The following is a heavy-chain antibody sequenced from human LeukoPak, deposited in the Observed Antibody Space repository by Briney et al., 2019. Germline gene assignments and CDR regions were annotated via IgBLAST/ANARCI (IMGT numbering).Heavy chain of an antibody. V-gene: IGHV4-61*02. J-gene: IGHJ5*02. Sequence: PSETLSLTCAVSGGSISSGGYSWNWIRQPPGKGLEWIGRIYTSGSTNYNPSLKSRVTMSVDTSKNQFSLKLSSVTAADTAVYYCARDRVVVPAAIIRGAYNWFDPWGQGTLVTVSS. CDR2: IYTSGST. D-gene: IGHD2-2*01. CDR3: ARDRVVVPAAIIRGAYNWFDP. CDR1: GGSISSGGYS.